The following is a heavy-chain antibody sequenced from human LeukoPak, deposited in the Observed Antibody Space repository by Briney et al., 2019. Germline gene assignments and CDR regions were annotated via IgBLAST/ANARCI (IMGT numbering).Heavy chain of an antibody. Sequence: PSQTLSLTCTVSGGSISSGGYYWSWIRQPPGKGLEWIGYIYHSGSTYYNPSLKSRVTISVDRSKNQFSLKLSSVTAADTAVYYCTRAVPYPHLHFDYWGQGTLVTVSS. V-gene: IGHV4-30-2*01. CDR3: TRAVPYPHLHFDY. D-gene: IGHD2-2*02. J-gene: IGHJ4*02. CDR1: GGSISSGGYY. CDR2: IYHSGST.